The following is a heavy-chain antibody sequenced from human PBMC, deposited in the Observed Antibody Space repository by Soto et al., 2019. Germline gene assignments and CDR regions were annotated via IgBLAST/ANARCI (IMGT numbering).Heavy chain of an antibody. V-gene: IGHV3-48*01. Sequence: VSMRVCWAALEVTCGSYGVNWVRKAPGKGLEWVSYISSSSSTIYYADSVKGRFTISRDNAKNSLYLQMNSLRAEDTAVYYCARGLLRNYMDVWGKGTTVTVSS. CDR2: ISSSSSTI. J-gene: IGHJ6*03. CDR3: ARGLLRNYMDV. CDR1: EVTCGSYG.